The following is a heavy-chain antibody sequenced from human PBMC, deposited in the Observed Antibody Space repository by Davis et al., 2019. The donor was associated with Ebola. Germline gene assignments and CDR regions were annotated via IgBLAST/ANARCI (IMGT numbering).Heavy chain of an antibody. V-gene: IGHV1-3*01. CDR3: ARTFVGGWLFDY. D-gene: IGHD1-26*01. CDR2: INAGNGNT. J-gene: IGHJ4*02. Sequence: ASVKVSCKASGYTFTSYAMHWVRQAPGQRLEWMGWINAGNGNTKYSQKFQGRVTITRDTSASTAYMEMSSLTSEDTAVYYCARTFVGGWLFDYWGQGTLVTVSS. CDR1: GYTFTSYA.